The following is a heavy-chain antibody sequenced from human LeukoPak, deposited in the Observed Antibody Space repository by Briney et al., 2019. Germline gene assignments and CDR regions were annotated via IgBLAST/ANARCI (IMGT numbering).Heavy chain of an antibody. Sequence: ASVKVSCKASGGTFSSYAISWVRQAPGQGLEWMGGIIPIFGTANYAQKFQGRVTITTDESTSTAYTELSSLRSEDTAVYYCASCSSSCDAFDIWGQGTMVTVSS. CDR2: IIPIFGTA. D-gene: IGHD6-13*01. CDR3: ASCSSSCDAFDI. J-gene: IGHJ3*02. CDR1: GGTFSSYA. V-gene: IGHV1-69*05.